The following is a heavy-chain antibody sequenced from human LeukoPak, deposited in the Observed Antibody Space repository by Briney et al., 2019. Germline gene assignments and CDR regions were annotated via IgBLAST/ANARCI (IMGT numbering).Heavy chain of an antibody. CDR2: IIPIFGTA. V-gene: IGHV1-69*05. CDR3: ASATIPRQRDGYNWVLPPKHSHNWFDP. CDR1: GGTFSSYA. D-gene: IGHD5-24*01. Sequence: SVKVSFKASGGTFSSYAISWVRQAPGQGLEWMGGIIPIFGTANYAQKFQGRVTITTDESTSTAYMELSSLRSEDTAVYYCASATIPRQRDGYNWVLPPKHSHNWFDPWGQGTLVTASS. J-gene: IGHJ5*02.